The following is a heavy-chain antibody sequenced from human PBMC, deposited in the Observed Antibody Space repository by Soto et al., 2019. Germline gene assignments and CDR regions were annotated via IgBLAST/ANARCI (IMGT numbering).Heavy chain of an antibody. V-gene: IGHV3-30-3*01. J-gene: IGHJ1*01. CDR3: AREDECSGHAGTFQH. D-gene: IGHD2-15*01. Sequence: QVQLVESGGGVVQPGRSLRLSCTGYGFTFSSYVMHWVRQAPGEGLEWVAGISVDGSATHYADSVKGRFTISRDNPKNTLYLYVDSLTAEETTVFYCAREDECSGHAGTFQHWGQGTLVTDSS. CDR1: GFTFSSYV. CDR2: ISVDGSAT.